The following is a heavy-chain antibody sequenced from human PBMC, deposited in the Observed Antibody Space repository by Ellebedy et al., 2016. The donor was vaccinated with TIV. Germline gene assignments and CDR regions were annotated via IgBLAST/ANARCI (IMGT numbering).Heavy chain of an antibody. CDR3: ARTAAYSGMEVRDFDY. J-gene: IGHJ4*02. Sequence: SGPTLVKPTQTLTLTCTVSGFSLSTSGMCVSWIRQPPGKAPEWLARIDWVDDKYYGTSLKTRLTISKDTSKNQVVLTMTNMDPVDTATYYCARTAAYSGMEVRDFDYWGQGTLVTVSS. CDR2: IDWVDDK. D-gene: IGHD1-26*01. CDR1: GFSLSTSGMC. V-gene: IGHV2-70*11.